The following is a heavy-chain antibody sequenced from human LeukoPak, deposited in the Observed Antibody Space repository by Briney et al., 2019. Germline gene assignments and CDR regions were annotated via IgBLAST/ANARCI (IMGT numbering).Heavy chain of an antibody. CDR3: ERYSRRIAIVGVRRGHYFDY. CDR2: ISAYNGNT. D-gene: IGHD3-3*01. Sequence: GASVKVSCKASGYTFTSYGISWVRQAPGQGLEWMGWISAYNGNTNYAQKLQGRVTMTTDTSTSTAYMELRSLRSDDTAVYYCERYSRRIAIVGVRRGHYFDYWGQGTLVTVSS. J-gene: IGHJ4*02. CDR1: GYTFTSYG. V-gene: IGHV1-18*01.